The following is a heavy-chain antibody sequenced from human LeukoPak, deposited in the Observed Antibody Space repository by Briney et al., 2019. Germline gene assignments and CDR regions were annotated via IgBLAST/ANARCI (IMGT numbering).Heavy chain of an antibody. CDR1: GFTFSSYE. J-gene: IGHJ4*02. CDR3: AREGPDYGDYHWWYYFDY. D-gene: IGHD4-17*01. V-gene: IGHV3-48*03. Sequence: GGSLRLSCAASGFTFSSYEMNWVRQAPGKGLEWVSYISSSGSTIYYADSVKGRFTISRDNAKNSLYLQMNSLRAEDTAVYYCAREGPDYGDYHWWYYFDYWGQGTLVTVSS. CDR2: ISSSGSTI.